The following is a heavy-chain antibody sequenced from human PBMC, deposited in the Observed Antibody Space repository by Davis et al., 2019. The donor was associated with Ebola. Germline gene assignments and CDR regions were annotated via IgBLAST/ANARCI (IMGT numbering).Heavy chain of an antibody. D-gene: IGHD2-2*02. CDR1: GFTFSSYA. CDR3: AKEVVVPAAIFGDYYYYGMDV. J-gene: IGHJ6*02. Sequence: GESLNISCSASGFTFSSYAMHWVRQAPGKGLEYVSAISSNGGSTYYADSVKGRFTISRDNSKNTLYLQMSSLRTEDTALYYCAKEVVVPAAIFGDYYYYGMDVWGQGTTVTVSS. CDR2: ISSNGGST. V-gene: IGHV3-64D*08.